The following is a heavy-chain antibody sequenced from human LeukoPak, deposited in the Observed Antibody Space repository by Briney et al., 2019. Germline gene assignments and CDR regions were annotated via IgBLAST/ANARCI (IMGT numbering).Heavy chain of an antibody. CDR2: ISSSSSYI. V-gene: IGHV3-21*01. J-gene: IGHJ4*02. CDR1: GFTFSSYS. D-gene: IGHD3-22*01. CDR3: AKGLLWSSGYQGDY. Sequence: GGSLRLSCAASGFTFSSYSMNWVRQAPGKGLEWVSSISSSSSYIYYADSVKGRFTISRDNAKNSLYLQMSSLRAEDTAVYYCAKGLLWSSGYQGDYWGQGTLVTVSS.